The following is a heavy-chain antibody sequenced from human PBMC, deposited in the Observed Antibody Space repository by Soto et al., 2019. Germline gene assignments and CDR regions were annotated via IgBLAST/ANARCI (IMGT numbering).Heavy chain of an antibody. Sequence: QVQLVESGGGLVKPGGSLRLSCTASGFTFNDYYMNWFRQAPGKGLEWISYISNTGTTIYYADSVKGRFTISRDTSKNSLLLQMNSLIGEDTALYYCAQDHCSRPNCYPRWYFDLWGRGTLVTVSS. D-gene: IGHD2-2*01. V-gene: IGHV3-11*01. CDR2: ISNTGTTI. CDR3: AQDHCSRPNCYPRWYFDL. CDR1: GFTFNDYY. J-gene: IGHJ2*01.